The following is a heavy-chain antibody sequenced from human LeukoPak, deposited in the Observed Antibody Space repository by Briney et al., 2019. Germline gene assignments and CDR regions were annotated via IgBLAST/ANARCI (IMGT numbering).Heavy chain of an antibody. CDR2: IYSSGNT. J-gene: IGHJ4*02. Sequence: PRGSLRLSCAASGFIVSSNYMSWVRQAPGKGLEWVSIIYSSGNTYYADSVKGRFTISRDKSKNTLCLQMNSLRAEDTAVYYCARVETSKGYYFDYWGQGTLVTVSS. CDR1: GFIVSSNY. V-gene: IGHV3-66*01. CDR3: ARVETSKGYYFDY.